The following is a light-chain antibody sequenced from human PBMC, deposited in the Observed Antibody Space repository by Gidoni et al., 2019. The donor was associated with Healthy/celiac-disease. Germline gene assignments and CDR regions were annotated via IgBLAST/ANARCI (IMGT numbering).Light chain of an antibody. J-gene: IGLJ3*02. CDR3: YSTDSSGNHWV. CDR2: EDS. V-gene: IGLV3-10*01. CDR1: ALPKKY. Sequence: SYELTQPPSVSVYPGQTARITCSGDALPKKYAYWYQQKSGPAPVLVIYEDSKRPSGIPERFYGSSSGTMATLTISGAQVEDEADYYCYSTDSSGNHWVFGGGTKLTVL.